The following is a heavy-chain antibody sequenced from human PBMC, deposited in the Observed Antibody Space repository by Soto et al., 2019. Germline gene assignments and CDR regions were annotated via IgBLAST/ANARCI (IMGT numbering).Heavy chain of an antibody. CDR3: ARGPYCGGDCYGFWFDP. D-gene: IGHD2-21*02. Sequence: ASVKVSCKASGYTLTSYDINWVRQATGQGLEWMGWMNPNSGNTGYAQKFQGRVTMTRNTSISTAYMELSSLRSDDTAVYYCARGPYCGGDCYGFWFDPWGQGTLVTVSS. V-gene: IGHV1-8*01. J-gene: IGHJ5*02. CDR2: MNPNSGNT. CDR1: GYTLTSYD.